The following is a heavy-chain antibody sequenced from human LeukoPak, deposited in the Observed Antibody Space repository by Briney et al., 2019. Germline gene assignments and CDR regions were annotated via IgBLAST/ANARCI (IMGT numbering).Heavy chain of an antibody. D-gene: IGHD6-19*01. J-gene: IGHJ4*02. CDR1: GFIFSSFV. CDR3: AKEGIGYSSGWYLDY. CDR2: ILPDGGNK. Sequence: GGSLRLSCAVSGFIFSSFVMHWVRQAPGKGLEWVAAILPDGGNKHYADSVKGRVTISRDNSKNTLYLQMNSLRAEDTAVYYCAKEGIGYSSGWYLDYWGQGTLVTVSS. V-gene: IGHV3-30-3*01.